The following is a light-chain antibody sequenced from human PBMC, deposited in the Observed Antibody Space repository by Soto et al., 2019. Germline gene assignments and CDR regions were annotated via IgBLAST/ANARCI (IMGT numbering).Light chain of an antibody. V-gene: IGLV2-14*01. CDR2: EVT. Sequence: QSVLAQPASVSGSPGQSITISCTGTGSDVGGYDYVSWYQHHPGKAPKVMIYEVTNRPSGVSNRFSGSKSGNTASLTISGLLAEDEADYYCSSYTSSSHYVLGNGTKVTVL. CDR1: GSDVGGYDY. J-gene: IGLJ1*01. CDR3: SSYTSSSHYV.